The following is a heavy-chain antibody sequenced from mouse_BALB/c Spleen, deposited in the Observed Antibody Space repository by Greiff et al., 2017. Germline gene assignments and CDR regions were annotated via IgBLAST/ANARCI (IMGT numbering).Heavy chain of an antibody. J-gene: IGHJ3*01. Sequence: EVQVVESGGGLVQPGGSLKLSCAASGFTFSSYGMSWVRQTPDKRLELVATINSNGGSTYYPDSVKGRFTISRDKAKNTLYMQMSSLKSEDTAMYYSQLGRVAHWGQGSLVTVSA. CDR3: QLGRVAH. V-gene: IGHV5-6-3*01. D-gene: IGHD4-1*02. CDR2: INSNGGST. CDR1: GFTFSSYG.